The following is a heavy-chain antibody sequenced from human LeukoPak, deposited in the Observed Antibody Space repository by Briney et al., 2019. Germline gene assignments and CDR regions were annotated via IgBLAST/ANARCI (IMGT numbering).Heavy chain of an antibody. J-gene: IGHJ4*02. CDR2: INPNSGDT. Sequence: ASVTVSCTVSGYTFTGYYMHWVRQAPGQGLEWMGWINPNSGDTNYAQKFQGRVTMTRDASISAAYMELSRLTSDDTAVYYCARVRVGEDLDYWGQGTLVTVSS. D-gene: IGHD3-16*01. CDR3: ARVRVGEDLDY. CDR1: GYTFTGYY. V-gene: IGHV1-2*02.